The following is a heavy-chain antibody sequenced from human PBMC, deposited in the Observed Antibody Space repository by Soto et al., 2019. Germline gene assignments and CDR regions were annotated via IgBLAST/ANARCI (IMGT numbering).Heavy chain of an antibody. D-gene: IGHD3-3*01. V-gene: IGHV3-49*03. Sequence: GGSLRLSCTASGFTFGDYAMSWFRQAPGKGLEWVGFIRSKAYGGTTEYAASVKGRFTISRDDSKSIAYLQMNSLKTEDTAVYYCTRRYDFWSGYVFDYWGQGTLVTVSS. CDR2: IRSKAYGGTT. CDR1: GFTFGDYA. J-gene: IGHJ4*02. CDR3: TRRYDFWSGYVFDY.